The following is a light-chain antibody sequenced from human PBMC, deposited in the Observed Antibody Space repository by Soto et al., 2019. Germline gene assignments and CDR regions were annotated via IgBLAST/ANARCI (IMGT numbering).Light chain of an antibody. CDR1: QSVSNNY. J-gene: IGKJ4*01. Sequence: EIVLMQSPGTLSLSPGERATLSCRASQSVSNNYVAWYQQKPGQAPRLLIAGASRRATGIPDRFSGGGSGTDFTLTISRLEPEDFAVYYCQQYGSSPPLTFGGGTKVDIK. CDR3: QQYGSSPPLT. CDR2: GAS. V-gene: IGKV3-20*01.